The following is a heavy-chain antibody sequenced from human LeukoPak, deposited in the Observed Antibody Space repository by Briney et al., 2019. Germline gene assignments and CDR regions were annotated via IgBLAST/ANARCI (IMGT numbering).Heavy chain of an antibody. CDR3: AKDRDYGDYVYFDL. V-gene: IGHV3-30*18. CDR2: ISYDGSNK. J-gene: IGHJ2*01. Sequence: PGGSLRLSCAASGFNVSSNYMNWVRQAPGKGLEWVAVISYDGSNKYYADSVKGRFTISRDNSKNTLYLQMNNLRAEDTAVYYCAKDRDYGDYVYFDLWGRGTLVTVSS. D-gene: IGHD4-17*01. CDR1: GFNVSSNY.